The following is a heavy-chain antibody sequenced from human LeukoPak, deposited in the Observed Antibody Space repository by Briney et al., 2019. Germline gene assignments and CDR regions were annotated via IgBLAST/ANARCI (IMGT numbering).Heavy chain of an antibody. J-gene: IGHJ4*02. Sequence: GGSLRLFCAGSGFTVSELNMLWVRRAPGEGLVGVSLIWWYGARIHYGDSVKGRFTISRDNSKNSLYLQMNSLRTEDTALYYCVKDLVAASENVRGWYPMDYWGRGTLVTVSS. V-gene: IGHV3-43*01. CDR2: IWWYGARI. CDR1: GFTVSELN. D-gene: IGHD6-19*01. CDR3: VKDLVAASENVRGWYPMDY.